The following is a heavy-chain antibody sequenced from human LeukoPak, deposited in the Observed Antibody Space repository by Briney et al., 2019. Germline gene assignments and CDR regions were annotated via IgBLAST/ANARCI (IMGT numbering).Heavy chain of an antibody. CDR2: IIPILGIA. J-gene: IGHJ5*02. Sequence: SVKVSCKASGGTFSSYAISWVRQAPGQGLEWMGRIIPILGIANYAQKFQGRVTITTDESTSTAYMELSSLRSEDTAVYYCARERALTTVTTDWFDPWGQGTLVTVSS. CDR3: ARERALTTVTTDWFDP. CDR1: GGTFSSYA. V-gene: IGHV1-69*04. D-gene: IGHD4-17*01.